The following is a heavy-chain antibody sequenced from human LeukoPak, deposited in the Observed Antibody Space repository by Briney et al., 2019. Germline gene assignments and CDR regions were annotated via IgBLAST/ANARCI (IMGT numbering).Heavy chain of an antibody. D-gene: IGHD5-18*01. CDR3: ARGAGGYSYG. V-gene: IGHV3-74*01. J-gene: IGHJ4*02. CDR2: INSDGSNT. CDR1: GFNFSMYW. Sequence: GGSLRLSCEASGFNFSMYWMHWVRQVPGKGLVWVSRINSDGSNTNYADSVKGRFAISRDNAENTLYLQMNSLRAEDTAVYYCARGAGGYSYGWGQGILVAVSS.